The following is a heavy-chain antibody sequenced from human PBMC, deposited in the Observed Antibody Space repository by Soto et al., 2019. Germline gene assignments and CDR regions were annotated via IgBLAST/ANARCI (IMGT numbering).Heavy chain of an antibody. CDR2: IYFSGST. Sequence: SQTLPDTYSVSGGPVNPCYWTWIRHLPGKGLEWIGNIYFSGSTNYNPSLQSRVTMSIDTSKNQFSLHLSSVTAADTAVYYCAKRSQDYAAWFDPSGQGTLVTVS. D-gene: IGHD3-16*01. CDR1: GGPVNPCY. J-gene: IGHJ5*02. CDR3: AKRSQDYAAWFDP. V-gene: IGHV4-59*02.